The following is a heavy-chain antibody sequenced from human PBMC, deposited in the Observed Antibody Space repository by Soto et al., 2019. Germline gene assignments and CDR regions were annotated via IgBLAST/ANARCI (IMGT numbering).Heavy chain of an antibody. D-gene: IGHD6-19*01. CDR3: ARDRAKGDSSGWYSAGNWFDP. V-gene: IGHV1-69*13. Sequence: SVKVSCKASGGTFSSYAISWVRQAPGQGLEWMGGIIPIFGTANYAQKFQGRVTITADESTSTAYMELSSLRSEDTAMYYCARDRAKGDSSGWYSAGNWFDPWGQGTLVTVSS. CDR1: GGTFSSYA. J-gene: IGHJ5*02. CDR2: IIPIFGTA.